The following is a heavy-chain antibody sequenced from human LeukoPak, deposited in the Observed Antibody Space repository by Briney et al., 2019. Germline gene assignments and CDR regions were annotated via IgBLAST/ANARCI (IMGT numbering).Heavy chain of an antibody. Sequence: GSLRLSCAASGFTFSDYYTSWIRQAPGKGLEWVAFIRYDGNNKYYADSVKGRFTISRDNAKNTLYLQMNSLRAEDTAVYYCARDLNYYGSGCLDYWGQGTLVTVSS. CDR1: GFTFSDYY. J-gene: IGHJ4*02. CDR2: IRYDGNNK. D-gene: IGHD3-10*01. V-gene: IGHV3-30*02. CDR3: ARDLNYYGSGCLDY.